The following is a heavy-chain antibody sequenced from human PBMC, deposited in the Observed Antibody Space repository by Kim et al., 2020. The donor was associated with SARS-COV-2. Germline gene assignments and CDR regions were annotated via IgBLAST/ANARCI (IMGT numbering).Heavy chain of an antibody. D-gene: IGHD2-15*01. CDR2: ISGSGGST. Sequence: GGSLRLSCAASGFTFSSYAMSWVRQAPGKGLEWVSAISGSGGSTYYADSVKGRFTISRDNSKNTLYLQMNSLRAEDTAVYYCAKVRQYCSGGSCYYDYYYGMDVWGQGATVTVSS. V-gene: IGHV3-23*01. J-gene: IGHJ6*02. CDR1: GFTFSSYA. CDR3: AKVRQYCSGGSCYYDYYYGMDV.